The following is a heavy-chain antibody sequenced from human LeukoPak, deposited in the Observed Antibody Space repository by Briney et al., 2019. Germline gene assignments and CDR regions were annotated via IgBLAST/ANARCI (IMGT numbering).Heavy chain of an antibody. Sequence: SVKVSCKASGYTFTSYYLYWVRQAPGQGLEWMGGIIPIFGTANYAQKFQGRVTITADKSTSTAYMELSSLRSEDTAVYYCARGQLWSINYFDYWGQGTLVTVSS. D-gene: IGHD5-18*01. CDR1: GYTFTSYY. V-gene: IGHV1-69*06. CDR2: IIPIFGTA. CDR3: ARGQLWSINYFDY. J-gene: IGHJ4*02.